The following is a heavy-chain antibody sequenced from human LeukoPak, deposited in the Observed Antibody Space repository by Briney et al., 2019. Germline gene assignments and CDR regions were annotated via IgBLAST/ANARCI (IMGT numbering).Heavy chain of an antibody. D-gene: IGHD3-3*01. CDR1: GYTFTSYG. Sequence: VASVTVSCKASGYTFTSYGISWVRQAPGQGLEWMGWISAYNGNTNYAQKLQGRVTMTTDTSTSTAYMELRSLRSDDTAVYYCARRGGYYDFWSGGGTIHYFDYWGQGTLVTVSS. CDR3: ARRGGYYDFWSGGGTIHYFDY. CDR2: ISAYNGNT. J-gene: IGHJ4*02. V-gene: IGHV1-18*01.